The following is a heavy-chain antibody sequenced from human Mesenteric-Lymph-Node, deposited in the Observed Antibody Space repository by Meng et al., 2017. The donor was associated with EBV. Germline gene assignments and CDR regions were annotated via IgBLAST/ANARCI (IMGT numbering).Heavy chain of an antibody. CDR2: ISGSGGST. CDR1: GFTFSSYA. Sequence: EVQLLASGGGLVQPGGSLRLFCPASGFTFSSYAMSWVRQAPGKGLEWVSAISGSGGSTYYADSVKGRFTISRDNSKNNLFLQLNSLRTEDTALYYCATHFPPIFVAPFDSWGQGTLVTVSS. J-gene: IGHJ4*02. V-gene: IGHV3-23*01. D-gene: IGHD3-3*01. CDR3: ATHFPPIFVAPFDS.